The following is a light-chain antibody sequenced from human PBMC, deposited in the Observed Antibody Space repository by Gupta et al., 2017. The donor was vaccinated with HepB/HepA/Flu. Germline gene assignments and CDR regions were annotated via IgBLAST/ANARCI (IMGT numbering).Light chain of an antibody. V-gene: IGKV1-39*01. CDR3: QQSDITPIT. CDR1: QRISTC. Sequence: IHMTQSPSSVSAFVGDRVIISCRASQRISTCLNWYQQKAGRAPKLLIYTASSLQSGVPSRFSGSGSGTDFTLTVSRRQPVDFATYYCQQSDITPITFGRGTKVEIK. CDR2: TAS. J-gene: IGKJ4*01.